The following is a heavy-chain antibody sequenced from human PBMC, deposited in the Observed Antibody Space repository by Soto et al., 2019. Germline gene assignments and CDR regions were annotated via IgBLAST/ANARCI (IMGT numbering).Heavy chain of an antibody. V-gene: IGHV4-4*07. D-gene: IGHD3-3*01. CDR3: ARDDFWSGYEGGSFGY. CDR1: GGSISSYY. J-gene: IGHJ4*02. Sequence: QVQLQESGPGLVKPSETLSLTCTVSGGSISSYYWSWIRQPAGKGLEGIGRIYTSGSTNYNPSLRSRVTLSVDTSKNQFSLKLSSVTAADTAVYYCARDDFWSGYEGGSFGYWGQGTLVTVSS. CDR2: IYTSGST.